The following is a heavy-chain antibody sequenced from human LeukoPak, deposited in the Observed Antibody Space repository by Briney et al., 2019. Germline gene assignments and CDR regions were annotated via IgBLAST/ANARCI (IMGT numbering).Heavy chain of an antibody. CDR2: ISSSSSTI. CDR3: ARFELDSGGYASNFDS. J-gene: IGHJ4*02. CDR1: GFTFSSYS. Sequence: GGSLRLSCAASGFTFSSYSMNWVRQAPGKGLEWVSYISSSSSTIYYADSVKGRFTISRDNTKNSLYLQMNTLRAEDTAVYYCARFELDSGGYASNFDSWGQGTLVTVSS. D-gene: IGHD3-22*01. V-gene: IGHV3-48*04.